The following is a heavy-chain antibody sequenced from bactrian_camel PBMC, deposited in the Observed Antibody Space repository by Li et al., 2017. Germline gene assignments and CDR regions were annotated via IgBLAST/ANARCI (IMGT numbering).Heavy chain of an antibody. CDR2: ILRGGDKV. CDR3: AVDWVLSCPFPIRYFPAGND. CDR1: GFAFSRYS. V-gene: IGHV3S40*01. Sequence: DVQLVESGGGLVQPGGSLRLSCVASGFAFSRYSMIWVRQAPGNERERIAWILRGGDKVYSDSVKGRFTISQDSAKYTVYLEMNSLKPEDTAMYYCAVDWVLSCPFPIRYFPAGNDRGQGTQVTVS. D-gene: IGHD1*01. J-gene: IGHJ4*01.